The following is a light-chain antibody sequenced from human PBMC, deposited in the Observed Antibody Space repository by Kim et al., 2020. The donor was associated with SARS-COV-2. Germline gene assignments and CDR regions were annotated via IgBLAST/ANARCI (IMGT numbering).Light chain of an antibody. CDR3: QHYGASLYT. Sequence: LPPGERATLSCRTSQSVSSSNLVWYQHKVGQAPRLLIYGEFTRAAGIPDRFSGSGSGTDFTLTIARLEPEDFAVYYCQHYGASLYTFGQGTKLEI. V-gene: IGKV3-20*01. CDR1: QSVSSSN. J-gene: IGKJ2*01. CDR2: GEF.